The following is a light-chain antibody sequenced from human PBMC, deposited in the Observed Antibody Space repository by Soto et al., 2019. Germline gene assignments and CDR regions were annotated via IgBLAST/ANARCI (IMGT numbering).Light chain of an antibody. J-gene: IGKJ2*01. CDR3: HQYNSYLYT. CDR2: KAS. CDR1: QSISSW. Sequence: DIQMTQSPSTLSASVGDRVTITCRASQSISSWLAWYQQKPGKAPKLLIYKASSLESGVPSRFSGSGSGTEFNLTISSLQPDDFATYYCHQYNSYLYTFGQGTKLEIK. V-gene: IGKV1-5*03.